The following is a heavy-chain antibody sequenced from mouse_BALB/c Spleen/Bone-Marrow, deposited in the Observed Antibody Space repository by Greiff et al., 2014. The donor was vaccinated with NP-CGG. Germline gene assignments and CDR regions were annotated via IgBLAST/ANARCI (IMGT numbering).Heavy chain of an antibody. CDR1: GFNIKDTY. V-gene: IGHV14-3*02. Sequence: VQLQQSGAELVKPGASVKLSCTASGFNIKDTYMHWVKQRPEQGLEWIGRIDPANGNTKYDPKFQDKATITADTSSNTAYLQLSSLTSEDTAVYYCARFPYDYGGGDYWGQGTTLTVSS. D-gene: IGHD2-4*01. CDR3: ARFPYDYGGGDY. CDR2: IDPANGNT. J-gene: IGHJ2*01.